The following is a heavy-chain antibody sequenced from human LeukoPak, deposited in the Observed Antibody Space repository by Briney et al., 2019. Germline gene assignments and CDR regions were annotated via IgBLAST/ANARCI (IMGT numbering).Heavy chain of an antibody. CDR1: GFTVSSNY. CDR3: AAGSSGWYPLDY. CDR2: IYSGGST. Sequence: GGSLRLSCAASGFTVSSNYMSWVRQAPGKGLEWVSVIYSGGSTYYADSVKGRFTISRDNSKSTLYLQMNSLRAEDTAVYYCAAGSSGWYPLDYWGQGTLVTVSS. D-gene: IGHD6-19*01. V-gene: IGHV3-53*01. J-gene: IGHJ4*02.